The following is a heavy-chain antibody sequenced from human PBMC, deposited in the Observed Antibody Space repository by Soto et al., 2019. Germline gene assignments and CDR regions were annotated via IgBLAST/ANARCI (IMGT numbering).Heavy chain of an antibody. CDR2: ISGSGGST. CDR1: GFTFSSYA. D-gene: IGHD6-19*01. V-gene: IGHV3-23*01. Sequence: EVQLLESGGGLVQPGGSLRLSCAASGFTFSSYAMSWVRQAPGKGLEWVSAISGSGGSTYYADSVRGRFTISRDNSKNTLYLQMNSLRAEDTAVYYCAKDLRGSGWINWFDPWGQGTLVTVSS. J-gene: IGHJ5*02. CDR3: AKDLRGSGWINWFDP.